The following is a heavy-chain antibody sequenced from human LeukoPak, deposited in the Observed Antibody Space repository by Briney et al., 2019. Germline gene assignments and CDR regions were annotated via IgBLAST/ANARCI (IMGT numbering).Heavy chain of an antibody. CDR3: AKDDNWYLGSIDF. Sequence: PSETLSLTCTVSDGSISSTNYYWGWIRQPPGKGLEWIGTIYYDGSTYHNPSLQSRVTISADSSKKQFYLKLSSVTAADTAVYYCAKDDNWYLGSIDFWGQGTLVTVSS. D-gene: IGHD1-1*01. V-gene: IGHV4-39*07. CDR2: IYYDGST. J-gene: IGHJ4*02. CDR1: DGSISSTNYY.